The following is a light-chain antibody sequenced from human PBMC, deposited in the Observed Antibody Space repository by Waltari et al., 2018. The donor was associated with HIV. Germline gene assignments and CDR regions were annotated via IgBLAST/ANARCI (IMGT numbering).Light chain of an antibody. J-gene: IGLJ1*01. Sequence: QSVLKPPPPVSETPGPRVTISCSCTPSNIGSTAANWYQQVPGKPPKLLMYYDDLLSSGVSARFSASKSGTSASLAIRGLQSQDEADYYCAAWDDSLNGYVFGSGTKVTVL. V-gene: IGLV1-36*01. CDR1: PSNIGSTA. CDR2: YDD. CDR3: AAWDDSLNGYV.